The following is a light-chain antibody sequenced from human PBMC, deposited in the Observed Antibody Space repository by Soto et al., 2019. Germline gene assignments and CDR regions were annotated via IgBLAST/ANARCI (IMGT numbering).Light chain of an antibody. CDR3: ATWDSSLTADL. Sequence: QSVLTQPPSVSAAPGQKVTISCSGSSSNIVNNYVSWYQQLPGTAPKLLIYEDNKRPSGIPDRFSGSKSGTSATLGITGLQTGDEADYYCATWDSSLTADLFGGGTKLTVL. V-gene: IGLV1-51*02. J-gene: IGLJ2*01. CDR1: SSNIVNNY. CDR2: EDN.